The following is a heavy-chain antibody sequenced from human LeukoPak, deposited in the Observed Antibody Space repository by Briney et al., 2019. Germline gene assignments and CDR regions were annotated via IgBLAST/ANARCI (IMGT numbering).Heavy chain of an antibody. D-gene: IGHD5-18*01. J-gene: IGHJ6*03. V-gene: IGHV4-38-2*01. Sequence: SETLSLTCAVSGYSISSGYYWGWIRQPPGKGLEWIGSIYHSGSTYYNPSLKSRVTISVDTSKNQFSLKLSSATAPDTAVYYCARQNDTAMVYYYYMDVWGKGATVTVSS. CDR1: GYSISSGYY. CDR2: IYHSGST. CDR3: ARQNDTAMVYYYYMDV.